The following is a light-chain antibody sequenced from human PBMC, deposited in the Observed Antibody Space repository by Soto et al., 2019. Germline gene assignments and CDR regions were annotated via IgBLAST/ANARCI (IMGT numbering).Light chain of an antibody. Sequence: IQMTQKPSSLSASVGDRVAITCRAGQSIFSSLNWYQQRPGKAPTLLIYAASSLQSGVPSRFRGSGYGTDFALTITSLQPEDFATYYRQQSYNSPPITFGQGTLLEIK. CDR2: AAS. V-gene: IGKV1-39*01. CDR3: QQSYNSPPIT. CDR1: QSIFSS. J-gene: IGKJ5*01.